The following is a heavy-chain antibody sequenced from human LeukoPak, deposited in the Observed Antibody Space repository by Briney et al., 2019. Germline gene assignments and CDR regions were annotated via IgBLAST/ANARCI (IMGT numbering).Heavy chain of an antibody. CDR1: GFTFSSYG. V-gene: IGHV3-33*01. Sequence: GRSLRLSCAASGFTFSSYGMHWVRQAPGKGLEWVAVIWYDGSNKYYADSVKGRFTISRDNSKNTLYLQMNSLRAEDTAVYYCASGLYCGGDCYHWPQFDYWGRGTLVTVSS. D-gene: IGHD2-21*02. CDR2: IWYDGSNK. CDR3: ASGLYCGGDCYHWPQFDY. J-gene: IGHJ4*02.